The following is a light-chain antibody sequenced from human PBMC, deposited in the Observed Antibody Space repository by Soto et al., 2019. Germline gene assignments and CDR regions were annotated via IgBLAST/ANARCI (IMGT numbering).Light chain of an antibody. CDR1: SSDVGYYNY. J-gene: IGLJ1*01. CDR3: SSYTSISTYV. Sequence: QSALTQPASVSGSPGQSITISCTGTSSDVGYYNYVSWYQQHPGKAPKLMIYEVSYRPSGVSNRFSGSKSGNTASLTISGLQAEDEADYYCSSYTSISTYVFGTGTKLTVL. V-gene: IGLV2-14*01. CDR2: EVS.